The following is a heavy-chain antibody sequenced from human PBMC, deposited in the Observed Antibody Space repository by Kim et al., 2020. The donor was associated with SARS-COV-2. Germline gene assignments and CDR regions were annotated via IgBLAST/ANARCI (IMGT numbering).Heavy chain of an antibody. CDR3: ARDVGRSSGWETMDV. V-gene: IGHV3-53*01. Sequence: GGSLRLSCAASGFTVSSNYMSWVRQAPGKGLEWVSVIYSGGSTYYADSVKGRFTISRDNSKNTLYLQMNSLRAEDTAVYYCARDVGRSSGWETMDVWGQGTTVTVSS. D-gene: IGHD6-19*01. CDR1: GFTVSSNY. CDR2: IYSGGST. J-gene: IGHJ6*02.